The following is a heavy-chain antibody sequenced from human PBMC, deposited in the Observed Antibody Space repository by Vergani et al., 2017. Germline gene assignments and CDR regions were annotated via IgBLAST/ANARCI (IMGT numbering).Heavy chain of an antibody. D-gene: IGHD2-2*01. CDR3: AKFVAMDAFVI. V-gene: IGHV3-30*18. CDR1: GFTFSSYG. J-gene: IGHJ3*02. Sequence: QVQLVESGGGVVQPGRSLSLSCAASGFTFSSYGMHWVRQAPGKGLEWVAVISYDGSNKYYADSVKGRFTISRDNSKNTLYLQMNSLRAEDTAVYYCAKFVAMDAFVIWGQGTMVTVSS. CDR2: ISYDGSNK.